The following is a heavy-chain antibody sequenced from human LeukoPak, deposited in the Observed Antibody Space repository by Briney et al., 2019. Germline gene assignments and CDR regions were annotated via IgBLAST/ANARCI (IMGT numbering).Heavy chain of an antibody. D-gene: IGHD3-16*01. CDR1: GGSISSYY. CDR3: ARWPRVRRFDAFDI. J-gene: IGHJ3*02. V-gene: IGHV4-59*01. Sequence: SETLSLTCTVSGGSISSYYWSWIRQPPGKGLEWIGYIYYSGSTNYNPSLKSRVTISVDTSKNQFSLKLSSVTAADTAVYYCARWPRVRRFDAFDIWGRGTMVTVSS. CDR2: IYYSGST.